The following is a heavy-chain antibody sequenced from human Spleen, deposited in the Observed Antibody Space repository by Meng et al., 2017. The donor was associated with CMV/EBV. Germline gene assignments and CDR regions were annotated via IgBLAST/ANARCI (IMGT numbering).Heavy chain of an antibody. Sequence: ASVKVSCKASGYTFSEYYIHWMRQAPGQGLEWMGWISAYNGNTNYAQKLQGRVTMTTDTSTSTAYMELRSLRSDDTAVYYCAREGSRITIFGVVIDGTGYYYGMDVWGQGTTVTVSS. CDR3: AREGSRITIFGVVIDGTGYYYGMDV. CDR1: GYTFSEYY. D-gene: IGHD3-3*01. J-gene: IGHJ6*02. CDR2: ISAYNGNT. V-gene: IGHV1-18*04.